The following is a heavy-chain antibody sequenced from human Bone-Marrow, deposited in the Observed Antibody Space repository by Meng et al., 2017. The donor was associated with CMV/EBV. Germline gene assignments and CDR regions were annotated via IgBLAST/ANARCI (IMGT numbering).Heavy chain of an antibody. V-gene: IGHV3-64*02. D-gene: IGHD3-10*01. Sequence: GGSLRLSCAASGFTFSSYAMHWVRQAPGKGLEYVSAISSNGGSTYYVDSVKGRFTISRDNSKNTLYLQMGSLRAEDMAVYYCARTDGITMVRGVIINAYGIDYWGQGTLVPVSS. J-gene: IGHJ4*02. CDR2: ISSNGGST. CDR1: GFTFSSYA. CDR3: ARTDGITMVRGVIINAYGIDY.